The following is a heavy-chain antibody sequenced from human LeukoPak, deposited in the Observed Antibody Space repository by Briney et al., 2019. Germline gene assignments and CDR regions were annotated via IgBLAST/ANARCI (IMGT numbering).Heavy chain of an antibody. CDR2: IKQDGSEK. V-gene: IGHV3-7*01. CDR3: ATTLGRGYFDY. CDR1: RFTFSSYW. Sequence: GGSLGLSCAASRFTFSSYWMTWVRQAPGKGLEWVANIKQDGSEKYFVDSVKGRFTISRDNAKNSLYLQMNSLRAEDTAVYYCATTLGRGYFDYWGQGTLVTVSS. D-gene: IGHD1-1*01. J-gene: IGHJ4*02.